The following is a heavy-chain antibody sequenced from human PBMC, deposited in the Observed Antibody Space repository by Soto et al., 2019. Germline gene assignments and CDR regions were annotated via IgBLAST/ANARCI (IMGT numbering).Heavy chain of an antibody. D-gene: IGHD3-9*01. CDR3: ARLLVYDILTGYPPIWDV. CDR1: GYKVSTWHNFTSYW. Sequence: GESLKISCMGSGYKVSTWHNFTSYWISWVRQMPGKGLEWMGRIDPSDSYTNYSPSFQGHVTISADKSISTAYLQWSSLKASDTAMYYCARLLVYDILTGYPPIWDVWGQGTTVTVS. CDR2: IDPSDSYT. J-gene: IGHJ6*02. V-gene: IGHV5-10-1*01.